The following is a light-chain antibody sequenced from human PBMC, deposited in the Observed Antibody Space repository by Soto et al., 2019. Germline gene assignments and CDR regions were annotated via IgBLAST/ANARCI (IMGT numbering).Light chain of an antibody. Sequence: EIVLTQSPGTLSLSPGERATLSCRASQRVSSSYLAWYQQKPGQAPRPLIYGASSRATGIPDRFSGSGSGTDFTLTISRLEPEDFGVYYCQQRSNWPPVTFGGGTKVEIK. CDR1: QRVSSSY. CDR3: QQRSNWPPVT. J-gene: IGKJ4*01. CDR2: GAS. V-gene: IGKV3D-20*02.